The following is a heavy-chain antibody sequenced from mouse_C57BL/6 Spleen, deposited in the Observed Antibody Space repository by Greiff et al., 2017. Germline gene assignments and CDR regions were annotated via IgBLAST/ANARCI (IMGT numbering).Heavy chain of an antibody. CDR2: IDPETGGT. CDR3: TKGIYYGSSYGYFDV. Sequence: VQLQQSGAELVRPGASVTLSCKASGYTFTDYEMHWVKQTPVHGLEWIGAIDPETGGTAYNQKFKVKAILTADKSSSTAYMELRSLTSEDSAVYYCTKGIYYGSSYGYFDVWGTGTTVTVSS. D-gene: IGHD1-1*01. V-gene: IGHV1-15*01. J-gene: IGHJ1*03. CDR1: GYTFTDYE.